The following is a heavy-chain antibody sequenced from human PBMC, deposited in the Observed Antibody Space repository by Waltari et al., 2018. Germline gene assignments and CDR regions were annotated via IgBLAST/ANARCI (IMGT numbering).Heavy chain of an antibody. D-gene: IGHD3-22*01. CDR2: ISGSGCST. CDR1: GFTFSSYA. Sequence: EVQLLESGGGLVQPGGSLRLSCAASGFTFSSYAMSWVRQAPGKGLEWVSAISGSGCSTYDAEPVKGRFTISRDNSKNTLYLQMNRLRAEDTAVYYCATKGITMIVVVIRNDAFDIWGQGTMVTVSS. V-gene: IGHV3-23*01. CDR3: ATKGITMIVVVIRNDAFDI. J-gene: IGHJ3*02.